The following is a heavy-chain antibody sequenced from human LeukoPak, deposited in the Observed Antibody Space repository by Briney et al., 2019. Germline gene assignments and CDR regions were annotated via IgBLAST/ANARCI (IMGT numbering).Heavy chain of an antibody. V-gene: IGHV4-59*08. CDR2: IYYSGGT. Sequence: SETLSLTCTVSGGSINSYYWSWIRQPPGKGLEWIGYIYYSGGTNYNPPLKSRVTISVDTSKNQFSLKLSSVTAADTAVYYCARLLERRGSSYGYDFWGQGTLVTVSS. CDR1: GGSINSYY. J-gene: IGHJ4*02. D-gene: IGHD5-18*01. CDR3: ARLLERRGSSYGYDF.